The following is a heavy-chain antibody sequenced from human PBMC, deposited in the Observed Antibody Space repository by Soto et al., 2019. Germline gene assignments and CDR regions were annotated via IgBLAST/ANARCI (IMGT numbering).Heavy chain of an antibody. D-gene: IGHD3-16*02. CDR3: ARSIRRLHRGDLSLCFFDQ. J-gene: IGHJ4*02. CDR1: GDSISTFY. Sequence: QVQLQESGPGQVKPSETLSLTCSVSGDSISTFYWSWIRLPPGKGLEWIGYVSNTGRTQYNPSLSSPVTISVDTSNSHVSLRLSSVTAADTAVYYCARSIRRLHRGDLSLCFFDQWGQGTLVTVSS. CDR2: VSNTGRT. V-gene: IGHV4-59*13.